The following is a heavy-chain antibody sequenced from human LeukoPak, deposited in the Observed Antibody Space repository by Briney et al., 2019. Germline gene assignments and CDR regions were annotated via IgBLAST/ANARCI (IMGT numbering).Heavy chain of an antibody. D-gene: IGHD3-16*01. CDR1: GGTFSSYA. Sequence: SVKVSCKASGGTFSSYAISWVRQAPGQGLEWMGRIIPLLGVTNYAQRFQGRVTITADKSTSTAHMELSSLRSEDTAVYYCARIATGPHHLGDAWGQGTTVTVSS. CDR3: ARIATGPHHLGDA. CDR2: IIPLLGVT. J-gene: IGHJ6*02. V-gene: IGHV1-69*04.